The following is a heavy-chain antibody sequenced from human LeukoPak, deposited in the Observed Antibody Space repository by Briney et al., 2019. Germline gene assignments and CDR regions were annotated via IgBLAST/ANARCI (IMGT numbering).Heavy chain of an antibody. CDR1: GGSISSSSYY. Sequence: PSETLSLTCTVSGGSISSSSYYWGWIRQPPGKGLEWIGSIYYSGSTYYNPSLKSRVTISVDTSKNQFSLKLSSVTAADTAVYYCARDSARDGEITMIAWDYWGQGTLVTVSS. J-gene: IGHJ4*02. D-gene: IGHD3-22*01. V-gene: IGHV4-39*07. CDR2: IYYSGST. CDR3: ARDSARDGEITMIAWDY.